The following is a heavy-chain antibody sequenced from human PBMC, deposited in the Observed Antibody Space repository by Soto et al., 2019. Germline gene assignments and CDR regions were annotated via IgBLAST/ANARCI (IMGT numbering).Heavy chain of an antibody. CDR2: INYSGST. CDR3: ARGVVYRDVGLAYGMDV. V-gene: IGHV4-34*01. Sequence: SETLSLTCAVYGESFSNHYWTWIRQSPGRGLEWVGEINYSGSTRYNWSLGSRVTISVDTSKNQFSLMVTSVTAEDTAVYYCARGVVYRDVGLAYGMDVWGQGTTVTVSS. J-gene: IGHJ6*02. CDR1: GESFSNHY. D-gene: IGHD3-22*01.